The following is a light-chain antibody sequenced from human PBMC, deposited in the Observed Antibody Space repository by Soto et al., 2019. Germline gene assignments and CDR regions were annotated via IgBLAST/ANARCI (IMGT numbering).Light chain of an antibody. Sequence: DIQMTQSPSSLSASVGDRVTITCRASQRIGTYLNWYLQKPGKAPQLLIFAATSLQSGVSPRFSGSGSGTDFALPISSLQPEDLETYFCQHTYGVPFTFAPGTKVGIK. V-gene: IGKV1-39*01. J-gene: IGKJ3*01. CDR2: AAT. CDR3: QHTYGVPFT. CDR1: QRIGTY.